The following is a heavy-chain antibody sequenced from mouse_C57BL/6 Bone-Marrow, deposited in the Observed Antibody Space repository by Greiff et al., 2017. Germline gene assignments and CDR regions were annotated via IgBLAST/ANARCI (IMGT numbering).Heavy chain of an antibody. CDR1: EYEFPSHD. J-gene: IGHJ1*03. Sequence: EVMLVESGGGLVQPGESLKLSCESNEYEFPSHDMSWVRKTPEQRLELVAAINSDGGSTHYPDTMEIRFIITRDKTKQPLYLQMSSLRSEDTALYYCARLGSYEEVWGTGTTVTVSS. D-gene: IGHD1-1*01. CDR3: ARLGSYEEV. CDR2: INSDGGST. V-gene: IGHV5-2*01.